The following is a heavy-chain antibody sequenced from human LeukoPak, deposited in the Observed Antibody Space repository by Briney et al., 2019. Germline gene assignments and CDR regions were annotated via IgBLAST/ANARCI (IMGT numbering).Heavy chain of an antibody. CDR2: IYPSDSET. Sequence: GESLKISCKGSGYTFTNYWIGWVRQMPGKGLEWMGIIYPSDSETRYSPSFQGQVTISADKSISTTYLQWSSLKASDTAMYYCARPSNSGYDYWGQGALVTVSS. V-gene: IGHV5-51*01. J-gene: IGHJ4*02. CDR1: GYTFTNYW. D-gene: IGHD5-12*01. CDR3: ARPSNSGYDY.